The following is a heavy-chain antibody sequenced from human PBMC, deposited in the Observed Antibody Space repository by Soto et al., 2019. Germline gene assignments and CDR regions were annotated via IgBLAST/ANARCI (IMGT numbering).Heavy chain of an antibody. CDR3: AKVEFDVVTIFGVVIGPYYYYGMDV. D-gene: IGHD3-3*01. Sequence: GGSLRLSCAASGFTFSSYAMSWVRQAPGNGLEWVSAISGSGGSTYYADSVKGRFTISRDNSKNTLYLQMNSLRAEDTAVYYCAKVEFDVVTIFGVVIGPYYYYGMDVWGQGTTVTVSS. CDR2: ISGSGGST. J-gene: IGHJ6*02. CDR1: GFTFSSYA. V-gene: IGHV3-23*01.